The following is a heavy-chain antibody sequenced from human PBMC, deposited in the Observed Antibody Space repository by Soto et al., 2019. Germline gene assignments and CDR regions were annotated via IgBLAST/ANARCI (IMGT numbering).Heavy chain of an antibody. CDR1: GFTFSSYS. J-gene: IGHJ4*02. CDR2: ISSSSSTI. D-gene: IGHD5-12*01. CDR3: ARDRTLYASGYDFYGYFDY. Sequence: GGSLRLSCAASGFTFSSYSMNWVRQAPGKGLEWVSYISSSSSTIYHADSVKGRFTISRDNAKNSLYLQMNSLRDDGTAVYYCARDRTLYASGYDFYGYFDYWGQGTLVTVSS. V-gene: IGHV3-48*02.